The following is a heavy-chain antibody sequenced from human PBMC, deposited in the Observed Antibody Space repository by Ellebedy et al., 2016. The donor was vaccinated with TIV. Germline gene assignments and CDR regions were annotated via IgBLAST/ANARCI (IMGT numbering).Heavy chain of an antibody. J-gene: IGHJ4*02. CDR3: ARGQVVHSATFDQ. CDR1: GYSFTSYS. CDR2: INTNTGNP. Sequence: AASVKVSCKASGYSFTSYSINWMRRAPGQGLEWMGWINTNTGNPAYAQGFTGRFVLSFDTSVSTAYLQINSLKTEDTAVYYCARGQVVHSATFDQWGQGTLVTVSS. D-gene: IGHD2-15*01. V-gene: IGHV7-4-1*02.